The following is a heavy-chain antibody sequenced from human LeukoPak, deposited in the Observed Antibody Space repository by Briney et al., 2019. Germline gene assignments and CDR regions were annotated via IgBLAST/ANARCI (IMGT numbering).Heavy chain of an antibody. CDR1: GGSISSSNYY. D-gene: IGHD1-7*01. CDR3: ARGLNLYNWNYFAAV. J-gene: IGHJ4*02. CDR2: ISYSGST. V-gene: IGHV4-61*05. Sequence: PSETLSLTCTVSGGSISSSNYYWGWIRQPPGKGLEWIGYISYSGSTNYNPSLKSRVTISVDTSKNQFSLKLTSVTAADTAVYYCARGLNLYNWNYFAAVWGQGTLVTVSS.